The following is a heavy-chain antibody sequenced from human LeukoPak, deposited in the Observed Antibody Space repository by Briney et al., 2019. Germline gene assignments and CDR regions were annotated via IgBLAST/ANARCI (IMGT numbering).Heavy chain of an antibody. CDR1: GFTFSSYA. CDR2: ISYDGSNK. J-gene: IGHJ3*02. D-gene: IGHD2-2*01. CDR3: ARDHAIVVIPAAPSGAFDI. V-gene: IGHV3-30-3*01. Sequence: GGSLRLSCAASGFTFSSYAMHWVRQAPGKGLKWVAVISYDGSNKYYADSVKGRFTISRDNSKNTLYLQMNSLRAEDTAVYYCARDHAIVVIPAAPSGAFDIWGQGTMVTVSS.